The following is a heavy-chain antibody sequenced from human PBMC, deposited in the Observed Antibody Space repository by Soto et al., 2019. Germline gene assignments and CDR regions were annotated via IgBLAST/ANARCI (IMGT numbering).Heavy chain of an antibody. Sequence: ASVKVSCKASGYSFTNNDVTWVRQATGQGLEGMGWMNPGSGDTGYVQKFQGRVTMTRDISIATDYIELSSLRSDDTAIYYCARLATFGSLNWFDPWGQGTLVTVSS. CDR3: ARLATFGSLNWFDP. V-gene: IGHV1-8*01. CDR1: GYSFTNND. J-gene: IGHJ5*02. CDR2: MNPGSGDT. D-gene: IGHD3-16*01.